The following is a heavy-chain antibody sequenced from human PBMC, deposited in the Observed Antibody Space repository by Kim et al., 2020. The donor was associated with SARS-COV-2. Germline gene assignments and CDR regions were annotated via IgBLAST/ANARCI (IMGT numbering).Heavy chain of an antibody. Sequence: SETLSLTCAVYGGSFSGYYWSWIRQPPGKGLEWIGEINHSGSTNYNPSLKSRVTISVDTSKNQFSLKLSSVTAADTAVYYCARVVPAAISVVWFDPWGQGTLVTVSS. CDR1: GGSFSGYY. CDR2: INHSGST. CDR3: ARVVPAAISVVWFDP. J-gene: IGHJ5*02. V-gene: IGHV4-34*01. D-gene: IGHD2-2*01.